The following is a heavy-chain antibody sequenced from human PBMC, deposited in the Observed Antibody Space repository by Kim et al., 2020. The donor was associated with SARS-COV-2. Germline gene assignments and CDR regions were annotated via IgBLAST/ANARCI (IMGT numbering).Heavy chain of an antibody. CDR1: GFTFSNYG. Sequence: GGSLRLSCAASGFTFSNYGMSWVRQAPGRGLEWISNISISGNATYYADSVKGRFNVSRDNSKNTLYRQMDSLRAGDTARYYCAHRTGFDYWGQGTLVTVSS. CDR3: AHRTGFDY. J-gene: IGHJ4*02. D-gene: IGHD1-1*01. CDR2: ISISGNAT. V-gene: IGHV3-23*01.